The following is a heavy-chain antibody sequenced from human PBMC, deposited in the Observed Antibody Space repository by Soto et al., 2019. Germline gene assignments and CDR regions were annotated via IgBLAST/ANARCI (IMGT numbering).Heavy chain of an antibody. Sequence: GESLKISCAASGFTFSNYAMNWVRQAPGKGLEWVSTITGSGDRTYYADSVKGRFTISRDNSKNTLSLQMNSLRAEDTATYYCAKDTWKSSSWLPTTTDNWGQGTLVTVSS. J-gene: IGHJ4*02. V-gene: IGHV3-23*01. CDR2: ITGSGDRT. D-gene: IGHD6-13*01. CDR1: GFTFSNYA. CDR3: AKDTWKSSSWLPTTTDN.